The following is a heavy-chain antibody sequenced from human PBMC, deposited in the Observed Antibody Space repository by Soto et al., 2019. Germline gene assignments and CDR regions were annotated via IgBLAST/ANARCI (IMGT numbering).Heavy chain of an antibody. J-gene: IGHJ4*02. CDR2: IKQDGSEK. CDR3: ARDRPRMVYARTPVTTEYYFAY. D-gene: IGHD2-8*01. Sequence: PGGSLRLSCAASRFTFSSYWMSWVRQAPGKGLEWVANIKQDGSEKYYVDSVKGRFTISRDNAKNSLYLQMNSLRAEDTAVYYCARDRPRMVYARTPVTTEYYFAYWGQGTLVTVSS. V-gene: IGHV3-7*03. CDR1: RFTFSSYW.